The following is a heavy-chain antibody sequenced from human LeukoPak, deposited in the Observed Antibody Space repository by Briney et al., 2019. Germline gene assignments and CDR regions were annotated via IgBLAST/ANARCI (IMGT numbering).Heavy chain of an antibody. V-gene: IGHV3-30*07. D-gene: IGHD2/OR15-2a*01. CDR3: ARDQNLFDAFDI. Sequence: ADSVKGRFSISRDDSKNSLYLQMNSLRAEDTAIYYCARDQNLFDAFDIWGQGTMVTVSS. J-gene: IGHJ3*02.